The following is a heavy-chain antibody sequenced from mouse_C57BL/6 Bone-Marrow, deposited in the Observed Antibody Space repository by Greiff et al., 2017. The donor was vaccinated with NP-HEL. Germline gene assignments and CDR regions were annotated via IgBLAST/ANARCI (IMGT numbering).Heavy chain of an antibody. CDR1: GYTFTSYW. Sequence: VKLQQPGAELVKPGASVKMSCKASGYTFTSYWITWVKQRPGQGLEWIGDIYPGSGSTNYNEKFKSKATLTVDTSSSTAYMQLSSLTSEDSAVYYWARWWGRYGSSHWYFDVWGTGTTVTVSS. CDR2: IYPGSGST. D-gene: IGHD1-1*01. CDR3: ARWWGRYGSSHWYFDV. J-gene: IGHJ1*03. V-gene: IGHV1-55*01.